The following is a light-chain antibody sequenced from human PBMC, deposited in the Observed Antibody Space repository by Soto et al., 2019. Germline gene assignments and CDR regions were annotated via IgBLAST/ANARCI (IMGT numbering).Light chain of an antibody. J-gene: IGLJ1*01. V-gene: IGLV2-14*01. CDR3: SSYTGSSTYV. CDR2: DVS. Sequence: QSVLTQPRSVSGSPGQSVTIACTGTSSDVGRYDYVSWYQQHPGKAPKLMIHDVSNRPSGVSNRFSGSKSGNTASLTISGLQAEDEADYYCSSYTGSSTYVFGTGTKLTVL. CDR1: SSDVGRYDY.